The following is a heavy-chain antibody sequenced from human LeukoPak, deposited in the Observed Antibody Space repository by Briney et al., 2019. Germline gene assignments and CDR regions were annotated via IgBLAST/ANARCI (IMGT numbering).Heavy chain of an antibody. CDR2: ISSSSSTI. Sequence: GGSLRLSCAASGFTFSSYSMNWVRQAPGKGLEWVSYISSSSSTIYYADSVKGRFTISRDNAKNSLYLQMNSLRAEDTAVYYCAKEGNYYYYYMDVWGKGTTVTISS. V-gene: IGHV3-48*01. J-gene: IGHJ6*03. D-gene: IGHD6-13*01. CDR1: GFTFSSYS. CDR3: AKEGNYYYYYMDV.